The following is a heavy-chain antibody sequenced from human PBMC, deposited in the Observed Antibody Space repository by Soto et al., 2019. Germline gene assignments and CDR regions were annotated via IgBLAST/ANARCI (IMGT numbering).Heavy chain of an antibody. D-gene: IGHD3-3*01. CDR1: GFTFSSYA. J-gene: IGHJ6*02. V-gene: IGHV3-23*01. CDR3: AKGVLDDFWSGYYGTRAAEPHRNYYYSGMDV. Sequence: EVQLLESGGGLVQPGGSLRLSCAASGFTFSSYAMSWVRQAPGKGRAWVSALSGSVGSTYYADSVKGRFTISRDNSKNTLYLQMNSLRAEDTAVYYCAKGVLDDFWSGYYGTRAAEPHRNYYYSGMDVWGQGTTVTVSS. CDR2: LSGSVGST.